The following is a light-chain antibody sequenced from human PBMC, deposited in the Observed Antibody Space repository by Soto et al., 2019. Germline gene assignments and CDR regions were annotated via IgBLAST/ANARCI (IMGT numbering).Light chain of an antibody. CDR2: LEGSGSY. CDR1: SGHSSYI. V-gene: IGLV4-60*02. Sequence: QLVLTQSSSASASLGSSVKLTCTLSSGHSSYIIAWHQQQPGKAPRYLMKLEGSGSYNKGSGVPDRFSGSSSGADRYLTISTLQFGDEADYYCETWDSNTVVFGGGTKLTVL. CDR3: ETWDSNTVV. J-gene: IGLJ2*01.